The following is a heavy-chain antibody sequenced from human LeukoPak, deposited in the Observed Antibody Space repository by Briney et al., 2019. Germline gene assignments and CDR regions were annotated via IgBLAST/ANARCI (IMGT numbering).Heavy chain of an antibody. J-gene: IGHJ5*02. CDR1: GYTFSGYY. Sequence: ASVKVSCKASGYTFSGYYMHWVRQAPGQGLEWMGWINPNSGGTNYAQKFQGRVTMTRDTSISTAYMALSRLRSDDTAVYYCAKGPPEYCSGGSCHSGRNWIDPWGQGTLVTVSS. D-gene: IGHD2-15*01. CDR3: AKGPPEYCSGGSCHSGRNWIDP. CDR2: INPNSGGT. V-gene: IGHV1-2*02.